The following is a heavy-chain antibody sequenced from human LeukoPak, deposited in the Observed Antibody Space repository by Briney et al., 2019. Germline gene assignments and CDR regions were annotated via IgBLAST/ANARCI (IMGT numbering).Heavy chain of an antibody. D-gene: IGHD3-16*02. Sequence: ASVKVSCKVSGYTLTELSMHWVRQAPGKGLEWMGGFDPEDGETIYAQKFQGRVTMTEDTSTDTAYMELSSLRSEDTAVYYCATVDFHYDYVWGSYRQGYFDYWGQGTLVTVSS. CDR3: ATVDFHYDYVWGSYRQGYFDY. CDR2: FDPEDGET. CDR1: GYTLTELS. J-gene: IGHJ4*02. V-gene: IGHV1-24*01.